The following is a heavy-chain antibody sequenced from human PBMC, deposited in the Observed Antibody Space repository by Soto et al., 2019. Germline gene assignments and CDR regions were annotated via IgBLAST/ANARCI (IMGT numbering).Heavy chain of an antibody. Sequence: GGSLRLSCAASGFTFSDYYMSWIRQAPGKGLEWVSYISSSSSYTNYADSVKGRFTISRDNAKNSLHLQMNSLRAEDTAVYYCARTAKVNDAFDIWGQGTMVTVSS. CDR3: ARTAKVNDAFDI. V-gene: IGHV3-11*06. D-gene: IGHD4-17*01. J-gene: IGHJ3*02. CDR1: GFTFSDYY. CDR2: ISSSSSYT.